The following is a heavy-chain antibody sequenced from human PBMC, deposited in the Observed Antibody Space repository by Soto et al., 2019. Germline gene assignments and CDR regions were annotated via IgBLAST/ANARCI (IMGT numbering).Heavy chain of an antibody. V-gene: IGHV5-51*01. Sequence: PGESLKISCKGSGYNFTSNWIGWVRQMPGKGLEWMGIIYPADSDSKYSPSFQGQVTISADKSISTAYLQWSSLKASDTAMYYCARNGARGRFDYWGQGTLVTVSS. D-gene: IGHD2-8*01. CDR1: GYNFTSNW. CDR3: ARNGARGRFDY. CDR2: IYPADSDS. J-gene: IGHJ4*02.